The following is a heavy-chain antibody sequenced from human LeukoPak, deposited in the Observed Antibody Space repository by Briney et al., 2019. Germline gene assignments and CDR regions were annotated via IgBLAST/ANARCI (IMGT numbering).Heavy chain of an antibody. CDR3: AKVNTGYSSSWYYDY. V-gene: IGHV3-9*01. D-gene: IGHD6-13*01. Sequence: GGSLRLSCAASGFSFEDYAMHWVRQAPGKGMEWVSGISWNSGSIGYGDSVKGRFTISRDNAKKSLYLQMNSLRAEDTALYYCAKVNTGYSSSWYYDYWGQGTLVTVSS. J-gene: IGHJ4*02. CDR1: GFSFEDYA. CDR2: ISWNSGSI.